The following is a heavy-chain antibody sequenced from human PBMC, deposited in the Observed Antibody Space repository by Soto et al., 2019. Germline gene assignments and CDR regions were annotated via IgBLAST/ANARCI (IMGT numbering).Heavy chain of an antibody. Sequence: EIQLVESGGGLVQPGGSLRLSCGASGFNLYQYAMHWVRQAPGKGLEWVSGVSWNSDDIDYVDSVRGRFTISRDNAENSLHLYMNSLGAEDTALYYCVRSSQYVSDLRYFDLWGRGTLVTVSP. J-gene: IGHJ2*01. D-gene: IGHD2-21*02. CDR1: GFNLYQYA. V-gene: IGHV3-9*01. CDR3: VRSSQYVSDLRYFDL. CDR2: VSWNSDDI.